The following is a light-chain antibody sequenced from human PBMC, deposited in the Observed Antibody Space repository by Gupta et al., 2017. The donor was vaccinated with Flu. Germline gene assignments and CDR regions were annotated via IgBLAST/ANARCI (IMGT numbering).Light chain of an antibody. CDR3: HQYYTLPYT. CDR1: HSILYTANSNNY. Sequence: DIVFNQSLDSLSVSLGERAAINSRSSHSILYTANSNNYLAWYQQKPGQPPKLIISWATTRDFGVADRFGGSGSRTDFTLTISMLQAEDVAVYCCHQYYTLPYTFGQGTRLKI. J-gene: IGKJ2*01. CDR2: WAT. V-gene: IGKV4-1*01.